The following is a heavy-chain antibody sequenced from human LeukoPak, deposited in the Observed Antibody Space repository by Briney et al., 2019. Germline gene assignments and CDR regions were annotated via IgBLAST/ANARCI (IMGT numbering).Heavy chain of an antibody. CDR1: GFTFSSYS. D-gene: IGHD2-21*01. Sequence: GGSLRLSCAASGFTFSSYSMNWVRQAPGKGLEWVSYISSSSSTIYYADSVKGRFTISRDNAKNSLYLQMNSLRAEDTAVYYCARVGCDFDYWGQGTLVTVSS. V-gene: IGHV3-48*01. CDR3: ARVGCDFDY. CDR2: ISSSSSTI. J-gene: IGHJ4*02.